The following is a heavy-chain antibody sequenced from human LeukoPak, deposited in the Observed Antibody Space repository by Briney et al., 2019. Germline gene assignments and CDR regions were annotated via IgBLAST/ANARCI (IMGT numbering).Heavy chain of an antibody. Sequence: GGSLRLSCAASGFTVSSNYMSWVRQAPGKGLEWVSVIYSGGSTYYADSVKGRFTISRDNSKNTLYLQMNSLRAEDTAVYYCARGRSISSWTPDPNWFDPWGQGTLVTVSS. CDR1: GFTVSSNY. CDR2: IYSGGST. J-gene: IGHJ5*02. CDR3: ARGRSISSWTPDPNWFDP. D-gene: IGHD6-13*01. V-gene: IGHV3-53*05.